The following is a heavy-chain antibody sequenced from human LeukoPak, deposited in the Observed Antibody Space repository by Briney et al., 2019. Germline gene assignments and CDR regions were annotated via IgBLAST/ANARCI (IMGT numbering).Heavy chain of an antibody. V-gene: IGHV1-46*01. J-gene: IGHJ3*01. Sequence: ASVKVSCKASGYTFTRHYMNWVRQAPGQGLEWMGKINPSSGGTGYAQKFQGRVTMTRDTSTGTAYMELTSLRSEDTAVYYCARDWHTGEDAFNFWGQGTVVTVS. D-gene: IGHD3-16*01. CDR2: INPSSGGT. CDR3: ARDWHTGEDAFNF. CDR1: GYTFTRHY.